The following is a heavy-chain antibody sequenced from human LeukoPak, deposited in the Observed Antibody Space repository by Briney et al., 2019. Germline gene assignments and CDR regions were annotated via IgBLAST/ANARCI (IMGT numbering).Heavy chain of an antibody. CDR2: IYYSGST. CDR3: ASGYDSSGYFADY. D-gene: IGHD3-22*01. J-gene: IGHJ4*02. Sequence: PSETLSLTCTGSGGSISSSSYYWGWIRQPPGKGLEWIGSIYYSGSTYYNPSLKSRVTISVDTSKNQFSLKLSSVTAADTAVYYCASGYDSSGYFADYWGQGTLVTVSS. V-gene: IGHV4-39*01. CDR1: GGSISSSSYY.